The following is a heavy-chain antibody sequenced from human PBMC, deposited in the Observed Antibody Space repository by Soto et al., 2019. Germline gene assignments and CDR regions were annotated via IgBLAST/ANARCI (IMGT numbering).Heavy chain of an antibody. V-gene: IGHV3-7*01. D-gene: IGHD6-6*01. CDR3: ARAVSSIAALVNY. Sequence: GGSLRLSCAASGFTFSSYWMSWVRQAPGKGLEWVANIKQDGSEKYYVDSVKGRFTISRDNAKNSLYLQMNSLRAEDSAVYYCARAVSSIAALVNYWGQGTLVTVSS. CDR2: IKQDGSEK. J-gene: IGHJ4*02. CDR1: GFTFSSYW.